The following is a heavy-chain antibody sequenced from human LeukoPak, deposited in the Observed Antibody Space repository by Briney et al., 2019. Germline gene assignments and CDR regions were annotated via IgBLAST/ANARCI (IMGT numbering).Heavy chain of an antibody. D-gene: IGHD2-15*01. Sequence: GGSLRLSCAASGFTFSSYSMNWVRQAPGKGLEWVSSISSSSSYIYYADSVKGRFTTSRDNAKNSLYLQMNSLRAEDTAVYYCARQVASWFDPWGQGTLVTVSS. CDR1: GFTFSSYS. J-gene: IGHJ5*02. CDR3: ARQVASWFDP. V-gene: IGHV3-21*01. CDR2: ISSSSSYI.